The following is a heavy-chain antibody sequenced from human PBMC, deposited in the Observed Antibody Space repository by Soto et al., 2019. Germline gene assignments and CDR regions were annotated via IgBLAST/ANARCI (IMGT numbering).Heavy chain of an antibody. CDR1: DFIFSSYG. Sequence: PGGSLRLSCAASDFIFSSYGIHWVRQAPGKGLEWVAVISYDGSNKQYGDSVKGRFTMSRDNSKNTVYLQMNSLRVEDTAVYFCAKDTYYHDSSGYYVFDYWGQGTLVTGSS. D-gene: IGHD3-22*01. CDR2: ISYDGSNK. CDR3: AKDTYYHDSSGYYVFDY. J-gene: IGHJ4*02. V-gene: IGHV3-30*18.